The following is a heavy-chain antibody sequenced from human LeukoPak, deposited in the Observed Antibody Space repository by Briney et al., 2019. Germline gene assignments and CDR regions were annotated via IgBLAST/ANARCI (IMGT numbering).Heavy chain of an antibody. CDR3: ARSQEMATITFDY. Sequence: SETLSLTCAVYGGSFSGYYWSWIRQPPGKGLEWIGEINHSGSTNYNPSLKSRVTISVDTSKNQFSLKLSSVTAADTAVYYCARSQEMATITFDYWGQGTLVTVSS. D-gene: IGHD5-12*01. CDR1: GGSFSGYY. CDR2: INHSGST. J-gene: IGHJ4*02. V-gene: IGHV4-34*01.